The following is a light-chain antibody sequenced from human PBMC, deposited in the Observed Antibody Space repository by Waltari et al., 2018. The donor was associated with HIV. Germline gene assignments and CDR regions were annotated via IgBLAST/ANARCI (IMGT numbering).Light chain of an antibody. CDR3: QQYYSTPLT. V-gene: IGKV4-1*01. Sequence: DIVMTQSPDSLAVSLGESAAINCESSQSVLYSPNNKNYLAWYQQKPGQTPKLLLYCASTRESAVPDRFSGSGSGTDFTLTISSLQAEDVAVYYCQQYYSTPLTFGGGTKVEIK. CDR2: CAS. CDR1: QSVLYSPNNKNY. J-gene: IGKJ4*01.